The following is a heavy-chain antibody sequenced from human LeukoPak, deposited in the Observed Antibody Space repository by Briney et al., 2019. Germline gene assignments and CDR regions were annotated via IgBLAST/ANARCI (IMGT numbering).Heavy chain of an antibody. Sequence: GESLKISCKGSGYSFTSYWIGWVRQVPGKGLEWMGIIYPGDSDTRYSPSFQGQVTISADKSISTAYLQWNSLKASDTAMYYCARLRPQDAFDIWGQGTTVSVSS. CDR1: GYSFTSYW. CDR2: IYPGDSDT. J-gene: IGHJ3*02. V-gene: IGHV5-51*01. CDR3: ARLRPQDAFDI.